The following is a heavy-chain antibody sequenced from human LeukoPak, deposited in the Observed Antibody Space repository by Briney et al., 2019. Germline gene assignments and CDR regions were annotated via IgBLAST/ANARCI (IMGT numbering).Heavy chain of an antibody. CDR2: IYHSGST. CDR1: GYSISSGYY. J-gene: IGHJ4*02. D-gene: IGHD5-24*01. V-gene: IGHV4-38-2*02. CDR3: ARSLRWAGWLQFPQSTADLGFDY. Sequence: PSETLSLTCTVSGYSISSGYYWGWIRQPPGKGLEWIGSIYHSGSTYYNPSLKSRVTISVDTSKNQFSLKLSSVTAADTAVYYCARSLRWAGWLQFPQSTADLGFDYWGQGTLVTVSS.